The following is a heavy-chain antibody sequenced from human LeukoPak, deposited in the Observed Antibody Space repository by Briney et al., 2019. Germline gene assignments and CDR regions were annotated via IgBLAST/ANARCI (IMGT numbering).Heavy chain of an antibody. D-gene: IGHD1-26*01. CDR3: ARDLVRGRRKWENNGMDV. CDR1: GYTFTNYG. J-gene: IGHJ6*02. V-gene: IGHV1-18*01. CDR2: IIAYNGNT. Sequence: GASVKVSFRASGYTFTNYGISWVRQAPGQGREWMGYIIAYNGNTNYAQNFQGRVAMTTDTSTSTAYMELRSLRSDDTAVYYCARDLVRGRRKWENNGMDVWGQGTRVAVSS.